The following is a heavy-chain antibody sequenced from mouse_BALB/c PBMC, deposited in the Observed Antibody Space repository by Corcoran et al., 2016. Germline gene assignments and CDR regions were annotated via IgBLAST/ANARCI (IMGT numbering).Heavy chain of an antibody. D-gene: IGHD2-1*01. Sequence: QVTLKESGPGILQPSQTLSLTCSFSGFSLSTSGMGVSWIRQPSGKGLEWLAHIYWDDDKRYNPSLKSRLTISKDTSRNQVFLKITSVDTADTATYYCARRRDGNYDVYDMDYWGQGTSVTVSS. V-gene: IGHV8-12*01. CDR3: ARRRDGNYDVYDMDY. J-gene: IGHJ4*01. CDR1: GFSLSTSGMG. CDR2: IYWDDDK.